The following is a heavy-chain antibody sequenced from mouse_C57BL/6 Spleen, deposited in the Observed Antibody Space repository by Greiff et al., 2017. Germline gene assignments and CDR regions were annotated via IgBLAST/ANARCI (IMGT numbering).Heavy chain of an antibody. V-gene: IGHV1-82*01. J-gene: IGHJ4*01. Sequence: QVQLQQSGPELVKPGASVKISCKASGYAFSSSWMNWVKQRPGKGLEWIGRIYPGDGDTNYNGKFKGKATLTADKSSSTAYMQLSSLTSEASAVYYCARGPYYYGSSRYYAMDDWGQGTSVTVSS. D-gene: IGHD1-1*01. CDR1: GYAFSSSW. CDR3: ARGPYYYGSSRYYAMDD. CDR2: IYPGDGDT.